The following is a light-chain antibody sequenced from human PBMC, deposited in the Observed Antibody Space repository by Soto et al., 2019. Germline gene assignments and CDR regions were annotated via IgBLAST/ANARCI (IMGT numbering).Light chain of an antibody. CDR1: SSDVGSYNS. CDR2: EGY. V-gene: IGLV2-23*01. Sequence: QSALTQPASVSGSPGQSIAISCTGTSSDVGSYNSVSWYQQHPGKDPKLIIYEGYKRPSEVSDRFSGSKSGNTASLTISGLQAEDEADYYCCSYVGDPYVFGTGTKVTVL. CDR3: CSYVGDPYV. J-gene: IGLJ1*01.